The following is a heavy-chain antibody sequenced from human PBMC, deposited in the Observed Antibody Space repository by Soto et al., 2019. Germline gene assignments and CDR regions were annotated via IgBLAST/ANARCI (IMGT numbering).Heavy chain of an antibody. CDR2: IYPGNSDT. D-gene: IGHD3-9*01. CDR1: GYNFANYW. Sequence: GESLKISCKGSGYNFANYWIGWVRQMPGKGLEWMGIIYPGNSDTRYSPSFQGQVTISADTSISTAYLEWSSLKASDSAIYYCARHVYYDVLKKNYWGQGTLVTVSS. V-gene: IGHV5-51*01. J-gene: IGHJ4*02. CDR3: ARHVYYDVLKKNY.